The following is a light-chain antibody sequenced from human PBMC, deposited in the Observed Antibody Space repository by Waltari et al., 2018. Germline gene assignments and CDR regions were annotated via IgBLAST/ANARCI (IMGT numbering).Light chain of an antibody. CDR3: QQRSNCP. CDR1: QSVSSY. J-gene: IGKJ3*01. Sequence: EIVLTQSPATLSFSPGERATLSCRASQSVSSYLAWYQQQPGQAPRLPIYDASNRAPGIPARFSGSGSGTDFTLTISSLEPEDFAVYYCQQRSNCPFGPGTKVDIK. V-gene: IGKV3-11*01. CDR2: DAS.